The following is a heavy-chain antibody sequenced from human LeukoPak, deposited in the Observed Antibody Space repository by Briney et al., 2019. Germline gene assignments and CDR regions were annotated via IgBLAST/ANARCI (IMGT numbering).Heavy chain of an antibody. Sequence: GGSLRLSCAASGFAFSSYYMHWVRQAPGKGLVWVSRINSEGSGPTYADSVKGRFTISRDNAKNTLYLQMSSLRGEDTAVYYCARLGGDPPTWGQGTLVTVSS. J-gene: IGHJ4*02. V-gene: IGHV3-74*03. CDR2: INSEGSGP. CDR1: GFAFSSYY. CDR3: ARLGGDPPT. D-gene: IGHD3-16*01.